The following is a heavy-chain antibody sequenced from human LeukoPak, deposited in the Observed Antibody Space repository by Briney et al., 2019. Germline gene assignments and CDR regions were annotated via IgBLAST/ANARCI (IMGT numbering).Heavy chain of an antibody. D-gene: IGHD2/OR15-2a*01. V-gene: IGHV3-74*01. CDR3: ARGYFGPDY. J-gene: IGHJ4*02. CDR2: VDNNGGGV. CDR1: GFTVSSNY. Sequence: GGSLRLSCAASGFTVSSNYMSWVRQAPGKGLVWVSRVDNNGGGVVYADSVKGRFTVSRDNANNMLYLQMSSLRAEDTAVYFCARGYFGPDYWGQGTLVTVSS.